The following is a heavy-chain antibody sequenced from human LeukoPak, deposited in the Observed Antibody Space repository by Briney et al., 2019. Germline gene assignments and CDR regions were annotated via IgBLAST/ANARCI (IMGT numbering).Heavy chain of an antibody. CDR1: GYTLTEFS. D-gene: IGHD3-10*01. CDR2: FDSGDSET. CDR3: AAYYASGAPSH. V-gene: IGHV1-24*01. Sequence: GASVKVSCKISGYTLTEFSMHWVRQALGKGLEWMGGFDSGDSETTYAQKFQGRVTMTEDTSTDTAYMELSSLRSEDTATYYCAAYYASGAPSHWGQGTLVTVSS. J-gene: IGHJ4*02.